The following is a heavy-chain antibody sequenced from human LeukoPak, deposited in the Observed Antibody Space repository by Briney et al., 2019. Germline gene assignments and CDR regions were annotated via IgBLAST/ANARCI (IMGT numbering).Heavy chain of an antibody. CDR1: GFTFSSYA. D-gene: IGHD3-3*01. J-gene: IGHJ6*02. Sequence: GASLRLSCAASGFTFSSYAMSWVRQAPGKGLEWVSATSGSGGSTYYADSVKGRFTISRDNSKNTLYLQMNSLRAEDTAVYYCAKDRLHYDFWSGYYRHYYYGMDVWGQGTTVTVSS. CDR3: AKDRLHYDFWSGYYRHYYYGMDV. V-gene: IGHV3-23*01. CDR2: TSGSGGST.